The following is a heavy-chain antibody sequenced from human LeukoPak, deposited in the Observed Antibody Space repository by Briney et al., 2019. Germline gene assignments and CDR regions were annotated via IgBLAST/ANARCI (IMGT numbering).Heavy chain of an antibody. J-gene: IGHJ6*02. CDR2: IYYSGST. V-gene: IGHV4-39*01. CDR3: ARRSFWSGYSNYYYYGMDV. Sequence: SETLSLTCTVSGGSISSSSYYWGWIRQPPGKGLEWIGSIYYSGSTYYNPSLKSRVTISVDTSKNQFSLKLSSVTAADTAVYYCARRSFWSGYSNYYYYGMDVWGQGTTVTVSS. CDR1: GGSISSSSYY. D-gene: IGHD3-3*01.